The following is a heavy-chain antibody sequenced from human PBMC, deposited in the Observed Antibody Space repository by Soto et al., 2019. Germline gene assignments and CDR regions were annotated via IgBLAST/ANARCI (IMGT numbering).Heavy chain of an antibody. J-gene: IGHJ4*02. CDR3: ARSIGWLGY. CDR2: ISSGGSPI. V-gene: IGHV3-48*03. CDR1: GFTFSTYE. Sequence: EVQLVESGGGLVQPGGSLRLSCAASGFTFSTYEMNWVRQAPGKGLEWVSYISSGGSPIYYADSVKDRFTLSRDNAKNTVYPQMNSLRARDTDVYYCARSIGWLGYLGQGTLVTVTS. D-gene: IGHD6-25*01.